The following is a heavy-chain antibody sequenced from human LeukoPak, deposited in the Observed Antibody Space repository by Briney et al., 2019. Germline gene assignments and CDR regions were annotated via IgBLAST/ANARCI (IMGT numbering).Heavy chain of an antibody. CDR3: AKDRLGAMMYFDF. CDR2: IGGRGDRT. CDR1: GFTFSSYG. D-gene: IGHD1-26*01. J-gene: IGHJ4*02. V-gene: IGHV3-23*01. Sequence: GGSLRLSCAASGFTFSSYGMDWVRQAPGKGLEWVSGIGGRGDRTYFADSVKGRVTISRDNSKNTLYLQVNSLRVEDTAVYYCAKDRLGAMMYFDFWGQGTLVTVSS.